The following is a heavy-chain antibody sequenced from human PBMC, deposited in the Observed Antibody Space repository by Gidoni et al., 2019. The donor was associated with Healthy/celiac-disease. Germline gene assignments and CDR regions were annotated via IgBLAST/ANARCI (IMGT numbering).Heavy chain of an antibody. CDR2: ISGSGGST. D-gene: IGHD3-22*01. CDR1: GFTFSSYA. CDR3: AKDMTDYYDSSGYYSVGAFDI. J-gene: IGHJ3*02. Sequence: EVQLLESGGGLVQPGGSLRLSCAASGFTFSSYAMSWVRQAPGKGLEGVSAISGSGGSTYYADSVKGRFTISRDNSKNTLYLQMNSLRAEDTAVYYCAKDMTDYYDSSGYYSVGAFDIWGQGTMVTVSS. V-gene: IGHV3-23*01.